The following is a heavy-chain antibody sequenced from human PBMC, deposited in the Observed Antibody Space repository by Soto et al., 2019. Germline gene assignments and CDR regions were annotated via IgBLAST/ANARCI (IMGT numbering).Heavy chain of an antibody. CDR2: ISESGGST. Sequence: EVQLLESGGGLVQPGGSLRLSCAASGFTFSYYAMCWVRQAPGRGLEWLSHISESGGSTYYADAVKGRFTISRDNSKNTLYLQMNSLRAEDTAVYYCAKDAAGGRDYYCYYMDVWGKGTTVAVSS. CDR3: AKDAAGGRDYYCYYMDV. CDR1: GFTFSYYA. V-gene: IGHV3-23*01. D-gene: IGHD6-13*01. J-gene: IGHJ6*03.